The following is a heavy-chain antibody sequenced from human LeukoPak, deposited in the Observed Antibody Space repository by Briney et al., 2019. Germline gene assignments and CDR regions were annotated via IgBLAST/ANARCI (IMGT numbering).Heavy chain of an antibody. Sequence: GASVKVSCKASGGTFSSYAISWVRQAPGQGLEWMGGIIPIFGTANYAQKFQGRVTITADKSTSTAYMELSSLRSEDTAVYYCARELFRGVASKDDYWGQGTLVTVSS. D-gene: IGHD3-16*01. CDR2: IIPIFGTA. V-gene: IGHV1-69*06. CDR3: ARELFRGVASKDDY. J-gene: IGHJ4*02. CDR1: GGTFSSYA.